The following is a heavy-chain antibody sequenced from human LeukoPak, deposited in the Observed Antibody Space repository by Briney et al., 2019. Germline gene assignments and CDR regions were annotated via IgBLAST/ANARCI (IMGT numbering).Heavy chain of an antibody. D-gene: IGHD3-10*01. CDR2: IYSGGST. V-gene: IGHV3-53*01. J-gene: IGHJ4*02. Sequence: PGGSLRLSCAASGFTVSSNYMSWVRQAPGKGPEWVSVIYSGGSTYYADSVEGRFTISRDNSKNTLYLQMNSLRAEGTAVYYCARDTGGARFYYFDYWGQGTLVTVSS. CDR1: GFTVSSNY. CDR3: ARDTGGARFYYFDY.